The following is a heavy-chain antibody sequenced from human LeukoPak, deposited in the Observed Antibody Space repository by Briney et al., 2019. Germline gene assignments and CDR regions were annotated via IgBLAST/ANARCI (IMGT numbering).Heavy chain of an antibody. V-gene: IGHV3-74*01. Sequence: GGSLRISCAAAGFTFSRYWMHWLRQGPGKGLVWVSRISTDGSSSTYADSVKGRFTISRDNGKNTLYLQMNSLRAEDTAVYYCAKDGRVAAAAYYFDYWGQGTLATVSS. CDR2: ISTDGSSS. D-gene: IGHD6-13*01. CDR3: AKDGRVAAAAYYFDY. J-gene: IGHJ4*02. CDR1: GFTFSRYW.